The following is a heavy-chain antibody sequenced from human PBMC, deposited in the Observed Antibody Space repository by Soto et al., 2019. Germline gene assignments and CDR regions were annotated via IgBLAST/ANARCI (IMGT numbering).Heavy chain of an antibody. J-gene: IGHJ6*03. CDR3: AKGGTNQYYYYYYMDV. V-gene: IGHV1-46*03. D-gene: IGHD1-7*01. CDR1: GYSFTGYS. Sequence: ASVKVSCKASGYSFTGYSMHWVRQAPGQGLEWMGIINPSGGSTSYAQKFQGRVTMTRDTSTSTVYMELSSLRSEDTAVYYCAKGGTNQYYYYYYMDVWGKGTTVTVSS. CDR2: INPSGGST.